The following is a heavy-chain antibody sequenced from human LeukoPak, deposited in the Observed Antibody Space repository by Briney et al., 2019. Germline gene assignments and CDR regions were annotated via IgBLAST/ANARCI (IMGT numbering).Heavy chain of an antibody. CDR1: GYTFADYY. J-gene: IGHJ5*02. CDR2: ISPNSGGT. CDR3: ARSNLATRRGDNWFDP. Sequence: ASVKVSCKASGYTFADYYMHWVRQAPGQGLEWMGWISPNSGGTNYAQNFQGRVTMTRDTSVSTAYMELSSLRSDDTAVYYCARSNLATRRGDNWFDPWGQGTLVTVSS. V-gene: IGHV1-2*02. D-gene: IGHD6-6*01.